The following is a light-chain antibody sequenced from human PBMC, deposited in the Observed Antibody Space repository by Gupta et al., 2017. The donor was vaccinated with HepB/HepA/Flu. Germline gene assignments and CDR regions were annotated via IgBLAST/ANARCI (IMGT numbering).Light chain of an antibody. CDR3: CSYAGSSTVV. J-gene: IGLJ2*01. CDR2: EVS. Sequence: QPALPHPASVSGSPGQSITISCTGTSSDVGSYNLVSWYQQHPGKAPKLMIYEVSKRPSGVSNRFSGSKSGNTASLTISGLQAEDEADYYCCSYAGSSTVVFGGGTKLTVL. CDR1: SSDVGSYNL. V-gene: IGLV2-23*02.